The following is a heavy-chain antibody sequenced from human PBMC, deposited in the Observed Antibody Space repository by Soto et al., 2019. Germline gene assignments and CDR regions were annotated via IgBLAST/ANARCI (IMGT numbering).Heavy chain of an antibody. Sequence: GGSLSLSCAASGFTFNSYAMSWVRQAPGKGLEWVSDISGSGGSTYYADSVKGRVTISRDNSKNILYLQMNSLRAEDTAVYYCAKGSGYSYGYTLWFDPWGQGTLVTVSS. CDR3: AKGSGYSYGYTLWFDP. CDR2: ISGSGGST. J-gene: IGHJ5*02. CDR1: GFTFNSYA. V-gene: IGHV3-23*01. D-gene: IGHD5-18*01.